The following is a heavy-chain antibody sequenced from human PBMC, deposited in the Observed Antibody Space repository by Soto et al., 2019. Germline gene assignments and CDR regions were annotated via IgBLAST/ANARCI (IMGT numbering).Heavy chain of an antibody. CDR1: GFTFSSYS. Sequence: PGGSLRLSCAASGFTFSSYSMNWVRQAPGKGLEWVSVISYDSNNKYYADSVKGRFTISRDNSKSTLYLQMNSLRAEDTAVYYCARDRLVHIVVAPVLWGQGTLVTVSS. V-gene: IGHV3-30*03. D-gene: IGHD2-21*01. CDR2: ISYDSNNK. CDR3: ARDRLVHIVVAPVL. J-gene: IGHJ4*02.